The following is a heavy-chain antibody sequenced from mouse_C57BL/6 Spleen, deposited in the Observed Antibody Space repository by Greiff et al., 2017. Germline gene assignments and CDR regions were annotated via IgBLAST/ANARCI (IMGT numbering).Heavy chain of an antibody. CDR2: IYPRDGST. CDR1: GYTFTDHT. Sequence: LQRVESDAELVKPGASVKISCTVSGYTFTDHTIHWMKQRPEQGLEWIGYIYPRDGSTKYNEKFKGKATLTADKSSSTAYMQLNSLTSEDSAVYFCAREDGYYDAMDYWGQGTSVTVSS. J-gene: IGHJ4*01. D-gene: IGHD2-3*01. V-gene: IGHV1-78*01. CDR3: AREDGYYDAMDY.